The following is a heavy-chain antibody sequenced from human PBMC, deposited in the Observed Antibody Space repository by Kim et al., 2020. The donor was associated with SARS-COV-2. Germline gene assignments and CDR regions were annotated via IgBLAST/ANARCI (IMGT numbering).Heavy chain of an antibody. CDR2: IYYSGST. J-gene: IGHJ3*02. V-gene: IGHV4-61*01. CDR3: ARDMGWLQNDAFDI. D-gene: IGHD5-12*01. CDR1: GGSVSSGSYY. Sequence: SETLSLTCTVSGGSVSSGSYYWSWIRQPPGKGLEWIGYIYYSGSTNYNPSLKSRVTISVDTSKNQCSLKLSSVTAADTAVYYCARDMGWLQNDAFDIWGQGTMVTVSS.